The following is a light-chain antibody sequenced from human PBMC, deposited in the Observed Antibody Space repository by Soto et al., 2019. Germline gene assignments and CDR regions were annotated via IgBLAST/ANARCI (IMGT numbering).Light chain of an antibody. J-gene: IGKJ1*01. V-gene: IGKV3-20*01. CDR2: GAS. Sequence: EIVLTQSPGTLSLSPGERATLSCRTSHSVDSTHLAWYQQKPGQAPRLLIYGASDRATGIPDRFGGSGSGTDLTLTIRRLEPEAFAVSYCQNYGDSRTFGQGTKVEVK. CDR3: QNYGDSRT. CDR1: HSVDSTH.